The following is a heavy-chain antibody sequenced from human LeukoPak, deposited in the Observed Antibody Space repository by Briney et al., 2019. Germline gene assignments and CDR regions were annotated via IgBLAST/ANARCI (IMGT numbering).Heavy chain of an antibody. CDR3: ARDEATVTIPFDY. V-gene: IGHV3-21*01. J-gene: IGHJ4*02. D-gene: IGHD4-11*01. Sequence: GGSLRLSCAASGFTFSSYSMNWVRQAPGKGLEWVSSISSSSSYIYYADSVKGRFTISRDNAKNSLYLQMNSLRAEDTAVYYCARDEATVTIPFDYWGQGTLVTVSS. CDR1: GFTFSSYS. CDR2: ISSSSSYI.